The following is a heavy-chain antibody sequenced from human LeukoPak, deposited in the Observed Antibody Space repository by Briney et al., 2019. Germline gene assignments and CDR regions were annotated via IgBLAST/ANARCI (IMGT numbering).Heavy chain of an antibody. CDR1: GFTFSSYA. CDR3: ARKYYYDSSGLAAMGPFDY. J-gene: IGHJ4*02. D-gene: IGHD3-22*01. V-gene: IGHV3-30*04. Sequence: GGSLRLSCAASGFTFSSYAMHWVRQAPGKGLEWVAVISYDGSNKYYADSVKGRFTISRDNSKNTLYLQMNSLRAEDTAVYYCARKYYYDSSGLAAMGPFDYWGQGALVTVSS. CDR2: ISYDGSNK.